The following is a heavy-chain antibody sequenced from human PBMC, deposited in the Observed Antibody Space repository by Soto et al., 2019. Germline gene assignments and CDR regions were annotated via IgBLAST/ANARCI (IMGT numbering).Heavy chain of an antibody. CDR1: GFTFTTYT. D-gene: IGHD4-17*01. Sequence: GGSLRLSCAASGFTFTTYTMNWVRQAPGKGLEWVSSISSSSSYIYYADSVKGRFTISRDNAKNSLYLEMNSLRAEDTAVYFCARDLYGDYAFDYWGQGTLVTVSS. CDR2: ISSSSSYI. CDR3: ARDLYGDYAFDY. J-gene: IGHJ4*02. V-gene: IGHV3-21*01.